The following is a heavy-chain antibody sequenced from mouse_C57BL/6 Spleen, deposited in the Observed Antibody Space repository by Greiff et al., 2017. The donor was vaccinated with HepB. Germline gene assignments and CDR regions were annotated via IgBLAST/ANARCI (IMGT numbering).Heavy chain of an antibody. CDR1: GYTFTSYT. CDR2: INPSSGYT. J-gene: IGHJ4*01. D-gene: IGHD1-1*01. V-gene: IGHV1-4*01. CDR3: ARAGGRGYAMDY. Sequence: VQLQQSGAELARPGASVKMSCKASGYTFTSYTMHWVKQRPGQGLEWIGYINPSSGYTKYNQKFKDKATLTADKSSSTAYMQLSSLTSEDAAVLYGARAGGRGYAMDYLSQGTSVTVSS.